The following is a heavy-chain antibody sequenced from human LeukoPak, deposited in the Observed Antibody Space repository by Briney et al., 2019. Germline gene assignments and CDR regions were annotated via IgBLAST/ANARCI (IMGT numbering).Heavy chain of an antibody. CDR1: GYTFTSYY. D-gene: IGHD3-9*01. J-gene: IGHJ3*02. V-gene: IGHV1-46*01. CDR3: ARVILTGYYVGAFDI. Sequence: GASVKVSCKASGYTFTSYYMHWVRQAPGQGLEWMGIINPSGGSTSYAQKFQGRVTMTRDTSTSTVYMVLSSLRSEDTAVYYCARVILTGYYVGAFDIWGQGTMVTVSS. CDR2: INPSGGST.